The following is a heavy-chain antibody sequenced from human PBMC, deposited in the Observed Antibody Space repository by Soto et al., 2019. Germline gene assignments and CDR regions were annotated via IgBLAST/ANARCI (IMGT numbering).Heavy chain of an antibody. CDR3: ARVRTGCSSKRTRYYFDY. Sequence: QVQLVQSGAEVKKPGASVKVSCKASGYTFTSYAMHWVRQAPGQRLEWMGWINAGNGNTKYSQKFQGRVTITRDTSASTAYMELSSLRSEDTAVYYCARVRTGCSSKRTRYYFDYWGQGTLVTVSS. D-gene: IGHD6-13*01. V-gene: IGHV1-3*01. CDR2: INAGNGNT. J-gene: IGHJ4*02. CDR1: GYTFTSYA.